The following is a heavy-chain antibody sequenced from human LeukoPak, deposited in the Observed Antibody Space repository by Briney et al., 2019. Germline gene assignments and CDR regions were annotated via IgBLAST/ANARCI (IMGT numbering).Heavy chain of an antibody. V-gene: IGHV1-46*01. Sequence: ASVKVSCKASGYTFTSYGISWVRQAPGQGLEWMGIINPSGGSTSYAQKFQGRVTMTRDTSTSTVYMEVSSLRSEDTAVYYCARDGVDCSGGNCYLDYWGQGTLVTVSS. CDR2: INPSGGST. J-gene: IGHJ4*02. CDR3: ARDGVDCSGGNCYLDY. D-gene: IGHD2-15*01. CDR1: GYTFTSYG.